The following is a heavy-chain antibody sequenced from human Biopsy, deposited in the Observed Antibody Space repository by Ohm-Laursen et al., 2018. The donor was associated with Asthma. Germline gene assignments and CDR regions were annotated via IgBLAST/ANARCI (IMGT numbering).Heavy chain of an antibody. J-gene: IGHJ4*02. Sequence: SLRLSCSASGFTFSNYSMHWVRQAPGKGLDWVAVISFDGSNKNYTDSVKGRFTISRDNSRNTLHLQMNSLRAEDTAVYYCAKDVFPGWELRRGPDYWGQGTLVTVSS. CDR2: ISFDGSNK. CDR1: GFTFSNYS. D-gene: IGHD1-26*01. V-gene: IGHV3-30*18. CDR3: AKDVFPGWELRRGPDY.